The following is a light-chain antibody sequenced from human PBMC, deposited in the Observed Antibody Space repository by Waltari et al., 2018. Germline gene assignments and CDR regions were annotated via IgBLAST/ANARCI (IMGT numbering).Light chain of an antibody. Sequence: CRASQSISFNLAWYQQKPGQSPRLLIYGASTRASGIPARFSGSGSGTDFSLTISSLQSEDFAVYFCQQYNTGPPCTFGQGTKVEVK. CDR1: QSISFN. V-gene: IGKV3-15*01. J-gene: IGKJ1*01. CDR2: GAS. CDR3: QQYNTGPPCT.